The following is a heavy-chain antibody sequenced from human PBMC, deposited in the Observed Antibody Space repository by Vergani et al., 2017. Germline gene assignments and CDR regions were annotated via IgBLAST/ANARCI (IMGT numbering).Heavy chain of an antibody. J-gene: IGHJ4*02. V-gene: IGHV3-30*18. D-gene: IGHD3-22*01. CDR2: ISYDGSNK. CDR1: GFTFSSYG. CDR3: AKFSDISGYYYDSHYFDY. Sequence: QVQLVESGGGVVQPGRSLRLSCAASGFTFSSYGMHWVRQAPGKGLEWVAVISYDGSNKYYADSVKGRFTISRDNSKNTLYLQMNSLRAEDTAVYYCAKFSDISGYYYDSHYFDYWGQGTLVTVSS.